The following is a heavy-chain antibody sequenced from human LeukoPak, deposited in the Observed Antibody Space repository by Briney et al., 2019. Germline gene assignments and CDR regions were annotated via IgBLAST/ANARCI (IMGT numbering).Heavy chain of an antibody. CDR1: GYSISSGYF. V-gene: IGHV4-38-2*01. D-gene: IGHD5-24*01. CDR2: IYHSGGT. J-gene: IGHJ4*02. Sequence: SESLSLTCAVSGYSISSGYFWGLIRPPAGEGLEWIGSIYHSGGTYYDPSLKSRVTISVDKSKNPVYLQLNSVTAADTAVYYCARAHPREMATIIWGQGTLVTVSS. CDR3: ARAHPREMATII.